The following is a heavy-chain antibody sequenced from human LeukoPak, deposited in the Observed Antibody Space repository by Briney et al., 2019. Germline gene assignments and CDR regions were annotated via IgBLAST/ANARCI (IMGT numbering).Heavy chain of an antibody. CDR1: GFTFGSNG. CDR3: AREGGSYPFDF. V-gene: IGHV3-48*01. Sequence: GGSLRLSCAASGFTFGSNGMHWVRQAPGKGLEWVSYISSSRSTIYYADSVKGRFTISRDNAKNSLYLQMNSLRAEDTAVYYCAREGGSYPFDFWGQGTLVTVSS. CDR2: ISSSRSTI. J-gene: IGHJ4*02. D-gene: IGHD1-26*01.